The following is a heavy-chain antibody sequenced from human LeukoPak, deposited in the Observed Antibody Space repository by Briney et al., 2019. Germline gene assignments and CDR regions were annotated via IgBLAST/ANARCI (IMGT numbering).Heavy chain of an antibody. CDR2: ISYDGSNK. D-gene: IGHD3-10*01. CDR3: AKEAVVSGSYFVGSYYYYYYMDV. CDR1: GFTFSSYG. J-gene: IGHJ6*03. V-gene: IGHV3-30*18. Sequence: GGSLRLPCAASGFTFSSYGMHWVRQAPGKGLEWVAVISYDGSNKYYADSVKGRFTISRDNSKNTLYLQMNSMRAEDTAVYYCAKEAVVSGSYFVGSYYYYYYMDVWGKGTTVTVSS.